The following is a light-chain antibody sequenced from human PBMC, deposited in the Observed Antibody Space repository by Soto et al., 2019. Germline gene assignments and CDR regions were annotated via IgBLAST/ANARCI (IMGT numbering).Light chain of an antibody. CDR1: QSICTW. J-gene: IGKJ1*01. CDR3: RRYNSYAK. V-gene: IGKV1-5*03. CDR2: KAT. Sequence: QMPQSPSTLSASVGVTETTTCRASQSICTWLAWYQQKPGKAPKLLIYKATTLESGVPSRFSSSGSGTEFTLIISSLQPDDFATYYCRRYNSYAKFAQGTKVEIK.